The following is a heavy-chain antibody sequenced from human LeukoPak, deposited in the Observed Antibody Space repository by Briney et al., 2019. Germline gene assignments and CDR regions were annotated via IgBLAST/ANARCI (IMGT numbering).Heavy chain of an antibody. CDR2: IHPPDSDT. J-gene: IGHJ4*02. V-gene: IGHV5-51*01. Sequence: GESLKISCKGSGYSFTSYWIGWVRQMPGKGLEWMGIIHPPDSDTRYSPSFQGQVTISADKSINTAYLQWNSLKASDTAMYYCARWGGYCTGGRCYPLYYFDSLGQGTLVTVSS. CDR3: ARWGGYCTGGRCYPLYYFDS. D-gene: IGHD2-15*01. CDR1: GYSFTSYW.